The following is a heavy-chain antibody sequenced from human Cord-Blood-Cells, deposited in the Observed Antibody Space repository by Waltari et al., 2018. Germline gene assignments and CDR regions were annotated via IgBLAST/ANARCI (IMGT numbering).Heavy chain of an antibody. CDR1: GGSFSRYY. Sequence: QVLLQQWGAGPLKPSETLSLTCAVYGGSFSRYYWSLIRQPPGKGLEWIGEINHRGSTNYNPSLKSRVTISVDTAKNQFSLKLSSVTAADTAVYYCASFDGARSYHFDLWGRGTLVTVSS. CDR2: INHRGST. V-gene: IGHV4-34*01. D-gene: IGHD3-16*01. CDR3: ASFDGARSYHFDL. J-gene: IGHJ2*01.